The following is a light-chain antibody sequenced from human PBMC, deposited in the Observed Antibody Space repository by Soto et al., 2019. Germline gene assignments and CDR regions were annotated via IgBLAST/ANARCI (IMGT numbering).Light chain of an antibody. J-gene: IGKJ4*01. Sequence: DLVLTQTPLSSPVTLGHPASISCTSSQSLVHTDGKTYLSWLQQRPGQPPRLLIYKISDRLSGVPDRFTGSGAGTDFTLKISRVEAEDVGTYYCMQATRFPFTFGGGTKVEIK. V-gene: IGKV2-24*01. CDR2: KIS. CDR3: MQATRFPFT. CDR1: QSLVHTDGKTY.